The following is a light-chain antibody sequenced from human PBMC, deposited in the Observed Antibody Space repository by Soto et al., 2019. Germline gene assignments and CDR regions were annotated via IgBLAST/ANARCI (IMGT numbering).Light chain of an antibody. Sequence: EIVMTQSPATLSVSPGERDTLSCRASQSVRSNLAWFQQKPGQAPRLLIYGASTRATGIPPRLSGSGSGTTFPLTISSLQSEDFAVYSCTQYNTWPSSTFGPGTRLETK. V-gene: IGKV3-15*01. CDR1: QSVRSN. J-gene: IGKJ5*01. CDR3: TQYNTWPSST. CDR2: GAS.